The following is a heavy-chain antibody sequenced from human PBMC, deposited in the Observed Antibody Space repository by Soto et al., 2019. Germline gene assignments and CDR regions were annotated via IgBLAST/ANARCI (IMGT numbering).Heavy chain of an antibody. CDR3: ASSSYFGVVIMNAFDI. D-gene: IGHD3-3*01. J-gene: IGHJ3*02. V-gene: IGHV3-66*01. Sequence: GGSLRLSCAASGFTVSSNYMSWVRQAPGKGLEWVSVIYSGGSTYYADSVKGRFTISRDNSKNTLYLQMNSLRAEDTAVYYCASSSYFGVVIMNAFDIWGQGTMVTVSS. CDR2: IYSGGST. CDR1: GFTVSSNY.